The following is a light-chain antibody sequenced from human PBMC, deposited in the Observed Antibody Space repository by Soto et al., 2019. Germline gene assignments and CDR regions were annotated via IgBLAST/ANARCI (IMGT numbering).Light chain of an antibody. CDR3: SPYTSSSTPYV. J-gene: IGLJ1*01. CDR2: DVT. CDR1: SSDVGGYNY. Sequence: QSVLTQPASVSGSPGQSITISCTGTSSDVGGYNYVSWYQQHPVKAPKLMIYDVTNRPSGVSDRFSGSKSGNTASLTISGLQAEDEADYNCSPYTSSSTPYVFGTGTKVTVL. V-gene: IGLV2-14*01.